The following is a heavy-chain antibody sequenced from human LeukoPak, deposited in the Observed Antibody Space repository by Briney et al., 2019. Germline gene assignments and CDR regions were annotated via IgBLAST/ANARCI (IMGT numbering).Heavy chain of an antibody. V-gene: IGHV1-2*06. Sequence: ASVKVSCKASGYTLTGYYMHWVRQAPGQGLEWMGRINPNSGGTNYAQKFQGRVTMTRDTSISTAYMELSRLRSDDTAVYYCARTTAMTGAFDIWGQGTMVTVSS. D-gene: IGHD4-17*01. CDR3: ARTTAMTGAFDI. J-gene: IGHJ3*02. CDR2: INPNSGGT. CDR1: GYTLTGYY.